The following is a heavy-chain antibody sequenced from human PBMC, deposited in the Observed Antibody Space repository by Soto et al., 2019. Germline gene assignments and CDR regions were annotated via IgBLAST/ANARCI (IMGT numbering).Heavy chain of an antibody. D-gene: IGHD3-22*01. CDR2: INHSGST. Sequence: PSETLSLTCAVYGGSFSGYYWTWIRQPPGTGLEWIGEINHSGSTNYNPSLKSRVTISVDTSKNQFSLKLSSVTAADTAVYYCARGLVEYYYDSSSSLYYRGQGTLVPVSS. V-gene: IGHV4-34*01. CDR3: ARGLVEYYYDSSSSLYY. J-gene: IGHJ4*02. CDR1: GGSFSGYY.